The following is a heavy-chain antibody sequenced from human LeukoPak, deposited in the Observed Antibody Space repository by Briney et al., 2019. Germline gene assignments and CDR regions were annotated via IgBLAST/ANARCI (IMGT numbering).Heavy chain of an antibody. D-gene: IGHD6-13*01. CDR1: GGSFSGYY. V-gene: IGHV4-34*01. Sequence: PSETLSLTCAVYGGSFSGYYWSWIRQPPGRGREWFGEINHSGSTNYNPPLKSRVTISVDTSKNQFSLKLSSVTAADTAVYYCARGPAGRSLYSSSWSSGYYYFDYWGQGTLVTVSS. CDR3: ARGPAGRSLYSSSWSSGYYYFDY. CDR2: INHSGST. J-gene: IGHJ4*02.